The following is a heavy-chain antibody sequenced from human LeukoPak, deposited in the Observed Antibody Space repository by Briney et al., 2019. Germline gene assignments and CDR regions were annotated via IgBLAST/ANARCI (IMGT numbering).Heavy chain of an antibody. CDR1: TXXX. Sequence: TXXXMHWVRQAPGQGLEWMGWINPNSGGTNYAQKFQGRVTMTRDTSISTAYMELSRLRSDDTAVYYCATGDYGDYLGWFDPWGQGTLVTVSS. J-gene: IGHJ5*02. D-gene: IGHD4-17*01. CDR2: INPNSGGT. V-gene: IGHV1-2*02. CDR3: ATGDYGDYLGWFDP.